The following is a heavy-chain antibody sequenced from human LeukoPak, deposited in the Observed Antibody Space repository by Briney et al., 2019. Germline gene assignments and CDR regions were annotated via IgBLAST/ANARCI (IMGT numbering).Heavy chain of an antibody. CDR1: GFTFSTYA. Sequence: PGGSLRLSCAASGFTFSTYAMSWVRQAPGEGLEWVSVISGGAGRTNYADSVKGRFTISRDKSKNTLYLQMNSLRAEDTAVYYCAKSDPLMTAAGIFDSWGQGTLVTVSS. J-gene: IGHJ4*02. D-gene: IGHD6-13*01. CDR2: ISGGAGRT. V-gene: IGHV3-23*01. CDR3: AKSDPLMTAAGIFDS.